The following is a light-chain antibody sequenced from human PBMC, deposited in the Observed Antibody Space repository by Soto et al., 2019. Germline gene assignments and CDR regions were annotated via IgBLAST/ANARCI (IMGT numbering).Light chain of an antibody. CDR2: AAS. CDR1: QTIDTN. Sequence: EIVLTQSPGTLSLSPGERATLSCRASQTIDTNLAWYQQKPGQAPRLLIFAASTRATGIPARFSGSGSGTEFTLTISSLQSEDFATYYCQQSYSTPPITFGQGTRLEIK. J-gene: IGKJ5*01. CDR3: QQSYSTPPIT. V-gene: IGKV3-15*01.